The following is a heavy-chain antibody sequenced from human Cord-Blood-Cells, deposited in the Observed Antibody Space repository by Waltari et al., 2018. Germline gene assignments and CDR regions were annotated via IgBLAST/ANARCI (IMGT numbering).Heavy chain of an antibody. CDR2: IYYSGSN. J-gene: IGHJ4*02. Sequence: QLQLQESGPGLVKPSETLSLTCTVSGGSISSSSYYWGWIRQPPGKGLEWIGSIYYSGSNYYNPSLKSRVTISVDTSKNQFSLKLSSVTAADTAVYYCASHEHYYGSGSYYNYFDYWGQGTLVTVSS. CDR1: GGSISSSSYY. CDR3: ASHEHYYGSGSYYNYFDY. V-gene: IGHV4-39*07. D-gene: IGHD3-10*01.